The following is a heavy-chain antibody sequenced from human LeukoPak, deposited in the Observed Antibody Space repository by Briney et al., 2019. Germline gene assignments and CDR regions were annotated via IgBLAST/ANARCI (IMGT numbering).Heavy chain of an antibody. CDR3: ARGLYCSGGSCYAPLEYYYYMDV. D-gene: IGHD2-15*01. CDR1: GFTFSSYS. CDR2: ISSSSSYI. Sequence: GGSLRLSCAASGFTFSSYSMNWVRQAPGKGLEWVSSISSSSSYIYYADSVKGRFTISRDNAKNSLYLQMNSLRAEDTAVYYCARGLYCSGGSCYAPLEYYYYMDVWGKGTTVTVSS. J-gene: IGHJ6*03. V-gene: IGHV3-21*01.